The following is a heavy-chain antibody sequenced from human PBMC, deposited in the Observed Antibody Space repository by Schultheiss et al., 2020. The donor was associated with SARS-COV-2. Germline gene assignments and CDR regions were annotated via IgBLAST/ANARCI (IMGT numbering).Heavy chain of an antibody. CDR3: ARGPARLSARHAYYYMDV. J-gene: IGHJ6*03. D-gene: IGHD6-6*01. Sequence: SETLSLTCTVSGGSISSSSYYWGWIRQPPGKGLEWIGSIYYSGSTYYNPSLKSRVTISVDTSKNQFSLKLSSVTAADTAVYYCARGPARLSARHAYYYMDVWGKGTTVTVSS. CDR2: IYYSGST. V-gene: IGHV4-39*01. CDR1: GGSISSSSYY.